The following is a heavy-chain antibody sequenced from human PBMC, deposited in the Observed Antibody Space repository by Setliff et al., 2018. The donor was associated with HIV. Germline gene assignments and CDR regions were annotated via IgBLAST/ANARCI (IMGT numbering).Heavy chain of an antibody. CDR1: GGSISSSSYF. Sequence: SETLSLTCAVSGGSISSSSYFWGWIRQPPGKGLEWIGSMHYSGSTNYNPSLKSRVTISVDTSKNQFSLKLTSVTAADTAVYFCARADGSGTYYLYYYYGMDVWGQGTTVTV. J-gene: IGHJ6*02. CDR3: ARADGSGTYYLYYYYGMDV. V-gene: IGHV4-39*07. D-gene: IGHD3-10*01. CDR2: MHYSGST.